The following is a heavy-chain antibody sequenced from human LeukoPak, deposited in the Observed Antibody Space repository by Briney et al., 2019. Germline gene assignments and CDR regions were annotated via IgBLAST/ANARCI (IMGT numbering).Heavy chain of an antibody. D-gene: IGHD3-10*01. Sequence: KPSETLSLTCTVSGRSMSSYYWSWIRQPAGKGLEWIRRIYTSGSTNYNPSLKSRVTMSVDTSKNQFSLKLSSVTAADTAVYYSARVSYYYHQKGAWYFDLWGRGTLVTVSS. CDR2: IYTSGST. CDR3: ARVSYYYHQKGAWYFDL. J-gene: IGHJ2*01. CDR1: GRSMSSYY. V-gene: IGHV4-4*07.